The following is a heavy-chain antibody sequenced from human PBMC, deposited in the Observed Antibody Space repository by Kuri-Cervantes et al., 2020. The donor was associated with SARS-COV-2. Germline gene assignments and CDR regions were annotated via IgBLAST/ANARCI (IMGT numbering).Heavy chain of an antibody. CDR1: GGSFSGYY. CDR3: ARGRRYSLPGGLDY. CDR2: INHSGST. D-gene: IGHD3-9*01. J-gene: IGHJ4*02. Sequence: GSLRLSCAVYGGSFSGYYWSWIRQPQGKGLEWIGEINHSGSTNYNPSLKSRVTISVDTSKNQFSLKLSSVTTADTAVYYCARGRRYSLPGGLDYWGQGTLVTVSS. V-gene: IGHV4-34*01.